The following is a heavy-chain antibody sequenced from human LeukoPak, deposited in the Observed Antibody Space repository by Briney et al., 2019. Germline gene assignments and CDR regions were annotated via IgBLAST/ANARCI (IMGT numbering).Heavy chain of an antibody. CDR3: VKGVVDIVATTFGDAFDI. V-gene: IGHV3-64D*09. Sequence: AGGSLRLSCSASGFTFSSYAMHWVRQAPGKGLEYVSAISRNGGSTYYADSVKGRFTISRDNSKNTLYLQMSSLRAEDTAVYYCVKGVVDIVATTFGDAFDIWGQGTMVTVSS. J-gene: IGHJ3*02. CDR1: GFTFSSYA. CDR2: ISRNGGST. D-gene: IGHD5-12*01.